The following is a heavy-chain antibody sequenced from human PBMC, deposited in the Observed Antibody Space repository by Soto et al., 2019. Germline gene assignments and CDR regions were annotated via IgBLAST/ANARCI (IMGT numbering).Heavy chain of an antibody. CDR1: GFTFSSSE. CDR3: ARRGSR. CDR2: IHPGGQTI. Sequence: EVQLVESGGGLVQPGGSLRLSCAASGFTFSSSEMYWVRQAPGKGLEWISYIHPGGQTIFYAESVKGRFTISRDNAKHSVYLQMNSLRAEDTAVYYCARRGSRWGRGTKVTVYS. J-gene: IGHJ3*01. D-gene: IGHD2-15*01. V-gene: IGHV3-48*03.